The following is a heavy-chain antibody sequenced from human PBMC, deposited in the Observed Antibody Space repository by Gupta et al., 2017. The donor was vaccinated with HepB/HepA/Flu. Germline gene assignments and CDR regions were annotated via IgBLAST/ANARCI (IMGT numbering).Heavy chain of an antibody. CDR1: GFSLSSSGMR. V-gene: IGHV2-70*04. D-gene: IGHD5-12*01. Sequence: QVTLKESGPALVRPTQTLTLTCTFSGFSLSSSGMRVSWIRQPPGKALEWLARIDWDDDKFYSTSLKTRLTISKDTSKNQVVLTMTNMDPVDTATYFCARLRAYSGYDFDYWGQGTLVTVSS. J-gene: IGHJ4*02. CDR3: ARLRAYSGYDFDY. CDR2: IDWDDDK.